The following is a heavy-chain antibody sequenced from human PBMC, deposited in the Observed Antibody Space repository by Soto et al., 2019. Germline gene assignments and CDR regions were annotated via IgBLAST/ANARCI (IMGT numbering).Heavy chain of an antibody. Sequence: LGESLKISCKGSGYSFTNYWIGWVRQMPGKGLEWMGIIYPGDSDTRYSPSFQGQVTISVDKSISTAYLQWSSLKASDTAIYYCARRLRSGGSSPDFDFDYWGQGTLVTVSS. V-gene: IGHV5-51*01. CDR2: IYPGDSDT. CDR3: ARRLRSGGSSPDFDFDY. D-gene: IGHD2-15*01. J-gene: IGHJ4*02. CDR1: GYSFTNYW.